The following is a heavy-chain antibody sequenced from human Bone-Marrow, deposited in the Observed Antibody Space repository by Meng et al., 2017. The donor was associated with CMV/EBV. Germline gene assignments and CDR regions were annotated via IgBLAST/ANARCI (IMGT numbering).Heavy chain of an antibody. J-gene: IGHJ6*02. CDR2: ISAYNGNT. V-gene: IGHV1-18*01. CDR1: GYTFTSYG. CDR3: ALITGGASSTSWYYYYGMDV. D-gene: IGHD2-2*01. Sequence: ASVKVSCKASGYTFTSYGISWVRQAPGQGLEWMGWISAYNGNTNYAQKFQGRVTMTEDTSTDTAYMELSSLRSEDTAVYYCALITGGASSTSWYYYYGMDVWGQATTVTVSS.